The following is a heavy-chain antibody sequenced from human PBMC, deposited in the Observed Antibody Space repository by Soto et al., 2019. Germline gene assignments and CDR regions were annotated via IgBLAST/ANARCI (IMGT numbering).Heavy chain of an antibody. J-gene: IGHJ4*02. CDR1: GGSINNYY. CDR3: ARRYGGNFDY. D-gene: IGHD1-26*01. CDR2: IYYSGST. V-gene: IGHV4-59*01. Sequence: QVQLQESGPGLVKPSETLSLTCTVSGGSINNYYWSWIRQPPGKGLEWIGYIYYSGSTNYNPSLKRRFTLPVDTSKNQFSLKLSSVTAADTAVYYCARRYGGNFDYWGQGTLVTVSS.